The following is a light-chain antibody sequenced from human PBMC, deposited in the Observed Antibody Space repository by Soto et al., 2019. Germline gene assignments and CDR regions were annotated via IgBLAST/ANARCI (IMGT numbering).Light chain of an antibody. V-gene: IGLV2-14*01. Sequence: QSALTQPASVSGSPGQSITVSCTGTSSDVGRYDYVSWFQQHPGKAPKLMIFDVNNWPSGVSHRFSGSKSGNTASLTISGLQAEDEADYYCSSYTSNNTLVFGSGTKVTVL. J-gene: IGLJ1*01. CDR1: SSDVGRYDY. CDR3: SSYTSNNTLV. CDR2: DVN.